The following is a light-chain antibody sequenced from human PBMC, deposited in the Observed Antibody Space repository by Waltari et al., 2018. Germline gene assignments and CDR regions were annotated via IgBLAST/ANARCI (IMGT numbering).Light chain of an antibody. V-gene: IGLV1-51*01. CDR2: DND. Sequence: QSVLTQPPSVSAAPGPTVTIPCSGRRSNLEYNYVPLYRQPPGTAPKLLIYDNDKRPSGIPDRFSGSKSGTSATLGITGLQTGDEADYYCGTWDSSLTAVVFGGGTKLTVL. CDR1: RSNLEYNY. J-gene: IGLJ2*01. CDR3: GTWDSSLTAVV.